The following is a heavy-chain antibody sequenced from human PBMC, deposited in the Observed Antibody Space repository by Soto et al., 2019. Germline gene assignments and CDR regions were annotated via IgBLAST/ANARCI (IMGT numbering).Heavy chain of an antibody. Sequence: GGSLRLSCAASGFTFSNAWINWVRQAPGKGLEWVGRVRNKVNSYTTEYAASVKGRFAVSRDDSKNSVYLQMNSLKTEDTALYYCARVRRWELRFWYFDLWGRGTLVTVSS. CDR1: GFTFSNAW. CDR3: ARVRRWELRFWYFDL. V-gene: IGHV3-72*01. J-gene: IGHJ2*01. D-gene: IGHD1-26*01. CDR2: VRNKVNSYTT.